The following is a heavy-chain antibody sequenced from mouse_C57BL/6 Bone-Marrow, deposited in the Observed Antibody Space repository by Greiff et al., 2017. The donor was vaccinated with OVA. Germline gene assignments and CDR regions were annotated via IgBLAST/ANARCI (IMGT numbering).Heavy chain of an antibody. CDR1: GYTFTGYW. J-gene: IGHJ4*01. CDR3: ARVDYGSSYDYAMDY. D-gene: IGHD1-1*01. Sequence: VMLVESGAELMKPGASVKLSCKATGYTFTGYWIEWVKQRPGHGLEWIGEILPGSGSTNYNEKFKGKATFTADTSSNTAYMQLRRLTTEASAIYYCARVDYGSSYDYAMDYWGQGTTVTVSS. V-gene: IGHV1-9*01. CDR2: ILPGSGST.